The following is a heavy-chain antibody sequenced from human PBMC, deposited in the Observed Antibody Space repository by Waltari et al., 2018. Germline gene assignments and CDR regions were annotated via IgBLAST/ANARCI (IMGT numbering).Heavy chain of an antibody. CDR1: GGSFSGYY. Sequence: QVQLQQWGAGLLKPSETLSLSCAVYGGSFSGYYWSWIRQPPGKGLEWIGEINHSGSTNYNPSLKSRVTISVDTSKNQFSLKLSSVTAADTAVYYCAARRRDHYDFWSGYSWGWFDPWGQGTLVTVSS. J-gene: IGHJ5*02. CDR3: AARRRDHYDFWSGYSWGWFDP. D-gene: IGHD3-3*01. CDR2: INHSGST. V-gene: IGHV4-34*01.